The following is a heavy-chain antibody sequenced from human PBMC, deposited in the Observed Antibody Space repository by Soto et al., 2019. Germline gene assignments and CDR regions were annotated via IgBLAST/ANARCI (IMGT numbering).Heavy chain of an antibody. V-gene: IGHV4-38-2*01. Sequence: SETLSLTCAVSGYSNSSGYYWGWIRQPPGKGLEWIGSIYHSGSTYYNPSLKSRVTISVDTSKNQFSLKLSSVTAAYTAVYYCARLIVVVVAATQGWLDPWGQGTLVTVSS. J-gene: IGHJ5*02. CDR1: GYSNSSGYY. CDR2: IYHSGST. D-gene: IGHD2-15*01. CDR3: ARLIVVVVAATQGWLDP.